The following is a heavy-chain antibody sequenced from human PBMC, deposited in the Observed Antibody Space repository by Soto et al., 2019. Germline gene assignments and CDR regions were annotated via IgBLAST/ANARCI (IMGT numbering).Heavy chain of an antibody. CDR1: GFTFSSYA. D-gene: IGHD3-3*01. CDR2: ISYDGSNK. V-gene: IGHV3-30-3*01. Sequence: GGSLRLSCAASGFTFSSYAMHWVRQAPGKGLEWVAVISYDGSNKYYADSVKGRFTISRDNSKNTLYLQMNSLRAEDTAVYYCARTLSHYDFWSGPGGYWGQGTLVTVSS. J-gene: IGHJ4*02. CDR3: ARTLSHYDFWSGPGGY.